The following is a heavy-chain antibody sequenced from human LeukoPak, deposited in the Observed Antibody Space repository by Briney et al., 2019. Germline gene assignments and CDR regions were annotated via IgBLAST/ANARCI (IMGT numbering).Heavy chain of an antibody. CDR3: TVVVIRWYFDY. V-gene: IGHV3-66*01. CDR1: GFTVSSNY. CDR2: IYSGGST. D-gene: IGHD3-22*01. Sequence: GGSLRLSGAASGFTVSSNYMSWVRQAPGKGLEWVSVIYSGGSTYYADSVKGRFTISRDNSKNTLYLQMNSLRAEDTAVYYCTVVVIRWYFDYWGQGTLVTVSS. J-gene: IGHJ4*02.